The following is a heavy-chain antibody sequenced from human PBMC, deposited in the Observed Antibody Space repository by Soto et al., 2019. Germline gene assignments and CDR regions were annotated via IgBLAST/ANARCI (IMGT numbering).Heavy chain of an antibody. D-gene: IGHD4-17*01. Sequence: GGSLRLSCAASGFTFSTYNMNWVRQAPGKGLEWVSSISSSSTYIYYADSMKGRFTISRDNAKNSLYLQMNSLRAEDTAVYYCAGRHTVTTFDDWGQGTLVTVSS. CDR3: AGRHTVTTFDD. J-gene: IGHJ4*02. CDR1: GFTFSTYN. V-gene: IGHV3-21*01. CDR2: ISSSSTYI.